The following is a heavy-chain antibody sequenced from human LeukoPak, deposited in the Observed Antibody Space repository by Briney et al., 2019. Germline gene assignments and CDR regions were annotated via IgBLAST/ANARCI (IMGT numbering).Heavy chain of an antibody. V-gene: IGHV1-8*01. Sequence: GASVKVSCKASGYTFTSYDINWVRQATGQGLEWMGWMNPNSGNTGYAQKFQGRVTMTRNTSISTAYMELSSLRSEDTAVYYCARGGGYSGSYYYYYYYMDVWGKGTTVTISS. J-gene: IGHJ6*03. CDR2: MNPNSGNT. CDR3: ARGGGYSGSYYYYYYYMDV. D-gene: IGHD1-26*01. CDR1: GYTFTSYD.